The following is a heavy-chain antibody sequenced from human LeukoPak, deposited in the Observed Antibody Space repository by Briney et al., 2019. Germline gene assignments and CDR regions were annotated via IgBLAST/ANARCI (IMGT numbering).Heavy chain of an antibody. CDR1: GYIFSNYW. J-gene: IGHJ4*02. D-gene: IGHD2-15*01. CDR3: ARHGDDASGGALPRAD. V-gene: IGHV5-51*01. Sequence: GESLRISCKGSGYIFSNYWIGWVRQMPGKAWSGWGSSPSFQGQVTLSVDKSINTAYLQWSSLKAPDTAMYYCARHGDDASGGALPRADWGQGTLVTVSS.